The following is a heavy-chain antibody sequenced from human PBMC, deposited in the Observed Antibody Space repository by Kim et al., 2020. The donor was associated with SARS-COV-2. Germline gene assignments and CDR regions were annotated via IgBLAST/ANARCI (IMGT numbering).Heavy chain of an antibody. Sequence: SETLSLTCTVSGGSISSGGYYWSWIRQHPGKGLEWIGYIYYSGSTYYNPSLKSRVTISVDTSKNQFSLKLSSVTAADTAVYYCARDRDYVWGSYPSTVWGQGTTVTVSS. V-gene: IGHV4-31*03. D-gene: IGHD3-16*01. J-gene: IGHJ6*02. CDR1: GGSISSGGYY. CDR3: ARDRDYVWGSYPSTV. CDR2: IYYSGST.